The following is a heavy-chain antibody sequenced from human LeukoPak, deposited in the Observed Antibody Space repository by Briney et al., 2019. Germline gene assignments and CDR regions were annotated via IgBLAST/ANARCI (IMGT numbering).Heavy chain of an antibody. V-gene: IGHV1-46*01. CDR2: INPSGGST. D-gene: IGHD2-15*01. CDR1: GYTFTSYY. CDR3: ARDSQDCSGGSCYSDYFDY. Sequence: GASVKVSCKASGYTFTSYYMHWVRQAPGQGLEWMGIINPSGGSTSYAQKFQGRVTMTRDTSTSTVYMELSSLRSEDTAVYYCARDSQDCSGGSCYSDYFDYWGQGTLVTVSS. J-gene: IGHJ4*02.